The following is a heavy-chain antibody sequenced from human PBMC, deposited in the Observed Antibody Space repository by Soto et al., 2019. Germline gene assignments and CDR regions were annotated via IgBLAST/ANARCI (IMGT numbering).Heavy chain of an antibody. CDR1: GFTFSNDA. CDR2: ISDSGDRT. D-gene: IGHD6-13*01. Sequence: GRSLRLSCAASGFTFSNDAMSWVRQAPGKGLEWVSAISDSGDRTFYADSVKGRFTISRDNSKNTLYMQMDSLGAEDTAVYYCAKGPTSSWSFDTWGQGTLVTVSS. J-gene: IGHJ5*02. V-gene: IGHV3-23*01. CDR3: AKGPTSSWSFDT.